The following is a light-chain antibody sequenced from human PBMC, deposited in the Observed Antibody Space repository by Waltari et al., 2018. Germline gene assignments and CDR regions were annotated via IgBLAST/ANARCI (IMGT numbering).Light chain of an antibody. V-gene: IGKV4-1*01. CDR2: WAS. CDR3: QQYYSPPLT. CDR1: QSVLYSSRNKNY. J-gene: IGKJ4*01. Sequence: DIVMTQSPDSLAVSLGGRATINCMSSQSVLYSSRNKNYLAWYQKKPGQPPKLLIYWASTRESGVPDRFTGSGSGTDFTLTISSLQAEDVAVYYCQQYYSPPLTFGGGTNVEIK.